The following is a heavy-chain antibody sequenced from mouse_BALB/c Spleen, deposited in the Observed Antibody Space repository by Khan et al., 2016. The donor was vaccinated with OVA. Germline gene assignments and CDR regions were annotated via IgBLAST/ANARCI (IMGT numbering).Heavy chain of an antibody. CDR3: ASELGRYYALDY. CDR1: GYSITSDYA. CDR2: IRYSGST. Sequence: EVQLVESGPGLVKPSQSLSLTCTVTGYSITSDYAWNWIRQFPGNKLEWMGYIRYSGSTTSNPSLTSRISITRDTSKDQFFLQLKSVTSEDTATYYCASELGRYYALDYWGQGTSVTVSS. D-gene: IGHD4-1*01. J-gene: IGHJ4*01. V-gene: IGHV3-2*02.